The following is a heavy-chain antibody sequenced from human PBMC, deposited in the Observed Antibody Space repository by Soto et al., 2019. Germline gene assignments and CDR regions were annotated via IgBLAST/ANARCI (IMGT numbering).Heavy chain of an antibody. J-gene: IGHJ4*02. CDR2: IYYSGST. Sequence: SETLSLTCTVSGGSISSYYWSWIRQPPGKGLEWIGYIYYSGSTNYNPSLKSRVTISVDTSKNQFSLKLSSVTAADTAVYYCARHEIAAAGLGYWGQGTLVTVSS. CDR3: ARHEIAAAGLGY. D-gene: IGHD6-13*01. CDR1: GGSISSYY. V-gene: IGHV4-59*08.